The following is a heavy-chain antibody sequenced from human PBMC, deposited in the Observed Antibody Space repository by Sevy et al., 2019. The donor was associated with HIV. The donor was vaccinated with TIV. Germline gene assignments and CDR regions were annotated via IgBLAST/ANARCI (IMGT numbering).Heavy chain of an antibody. CDR2: VNSDGSST. Sequence: GSLRLSCAASGFTFSSYWMYWVRQAPGKGLVWVSRVNSDGSSTSYADSVKGRFTISRDNAKNTLYLQMNSLRAEDTAVYYCARGAAAGTFDYWGQGTLVTVSS. CDR1: GFTFSSYW. V-gene: IGHV3-74*01. D-gene: IGHD6-13*01. J-gene: IGHJ4*02. CDR3: ARGAAAGTFDY.